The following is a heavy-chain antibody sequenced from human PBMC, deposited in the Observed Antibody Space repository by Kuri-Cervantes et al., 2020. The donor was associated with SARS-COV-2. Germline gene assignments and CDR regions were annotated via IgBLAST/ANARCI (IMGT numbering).Heavy chain of an antibody. CDR1: GFTFSSYG. D-gene: IGHD2-2*01. J-gene: IGHJ4*02. CDR3: ARVLGSSTSCYWD. V-gene: IGHV3-33*08. Sequence: GESLKISCAASGFTFSSYGMHWVRQAPGKGLEWVAVIWYGGSNKYYADSVKGRFTISRDNSKNTLYLQMNSLRAEDTAVYYCARVLGSSTSCYWDWGQGTLVTVSS. CDR2: IWYGGSNK.